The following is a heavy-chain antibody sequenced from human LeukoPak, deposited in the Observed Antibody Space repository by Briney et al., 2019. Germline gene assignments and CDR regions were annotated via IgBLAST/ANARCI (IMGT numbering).Heavy chain of an antibody. CDR2: IYYSGST. Sequence: SETLSLTCTVSGGSISSYYWSWIRQPPGKGLEWIGYIYYSGSTNYNPSLKSRVTISVDTSKNQFSLKLSSVTAADTAVYYCARGIREYFDWLLRDYYYYYMDVWGKGTTVTISS. V-gene: IGHV4-59*01. CDR3: ARGIREYFDWLLRDYYYYYMDV. CDR1: GGSISSYY. J-gene: IGHJ6*03. D-gene: IGHD3-9*01.